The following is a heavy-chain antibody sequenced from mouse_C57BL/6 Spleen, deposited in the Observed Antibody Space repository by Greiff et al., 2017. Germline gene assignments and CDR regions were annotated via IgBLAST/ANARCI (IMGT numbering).Heavy chain of an antibody. D-gene: IGHD1-1*01. CDR1: GYTFTSYW. CDR3: ARSREHEATVFDY. Sequence: QVQLQQSGAELVMPGASVKLSCKASGYTFTSYWMHWVKQRPGQGLEWIGEIDPSDSYTNYNQKFKGKSTLTVDKSSSTAYMQLSSLTSEDSAVYYCARSREHEATVFDYWGQGTTLTVSS. V-gene: IGHV1-69*01. CDR2: IDPSDSYT. J-gene: IGHJ2*01.